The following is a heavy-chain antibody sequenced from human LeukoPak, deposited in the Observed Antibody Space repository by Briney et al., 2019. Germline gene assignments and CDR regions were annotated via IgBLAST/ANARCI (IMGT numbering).Heavy chain of an antibody. CDR3: ARVRATCSPHFDN. CDR2: INSDGSIT. V-gene: IGHV3-74*01. D-gene: IGHD5-12*01. Sequence: GGSPRLSCAASGFTFSSYWMHWIWQAPGKGMKWVSRINSDGSITNYADSVKGRFTISRDNAKNTLYLQMNSLRAEDTAVYYCARVRATCSPHFDNWGQGTLVTVSS. J-gene: IGHJ4*01. CDR1: GFTFSSYW.